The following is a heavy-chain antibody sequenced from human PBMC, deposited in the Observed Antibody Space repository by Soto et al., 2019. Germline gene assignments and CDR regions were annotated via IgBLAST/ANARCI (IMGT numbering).Heavy chain of an antibody. CDR3: ATREGGYGGNSEWYFDL. Sequence: QVQLQESGPGLVKPSQTLSLTCTVSGGSISSGDYYWRWIRQPPGKGLEWIGYIYYSGSTYYNPSLKSRVTISVDTSKNQFSLKLSSVTAADTAVYYCATREGGYGGNSEWYFDLWGRGTLVTVSS. V-gene: IGHV4-30-4*01. CDR1: GGSISSGDYY. D-gene: IGHD4-17*01. CDR2: IYYSGST. J-gene: IGHJ2*01.